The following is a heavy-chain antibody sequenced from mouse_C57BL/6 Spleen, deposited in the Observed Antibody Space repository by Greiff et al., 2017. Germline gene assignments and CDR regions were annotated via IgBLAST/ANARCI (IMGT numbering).Heavy chain of an antibody. J-gene: IGHJ3*01. Sequence: EVKLVESGGGLVKPGGSLKLSCAASGFTFSSYAMSWVRQTPEKRLEWVATISDGGSYTYYPDNVEGRFTISRDNAKNNLYLQMSHLRSEDTAMYYCASHYYGSSYWFAYWGQGTLVTVSA. CDR1: GFTFSSYA. D-gene: IGHD1-1*01. CDR3: ASHYYGSSYWFAY. V-gene: IGHV5-4*03. CDR2: ISDGGSYT.